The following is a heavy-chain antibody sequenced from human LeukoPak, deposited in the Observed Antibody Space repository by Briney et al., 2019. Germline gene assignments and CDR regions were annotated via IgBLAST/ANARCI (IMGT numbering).Heavy chain of an antibody. D-gene: IGHD4-17*01. Sequence: GASVKVSCKASGSTFIDYYIHWVRQAPGQGLEWMGWINPYSGGTNYAQKFQGRVTMTGDTSISTAYMELNSLRSDDTAVYYCARLGLTVTSDIDWWGQGTLVTVSS. J-gene: IGHJ4*02. CDR3: ARLGLTVTSDIDW. CDR2: INPYSGGT. V-gene: IGHV1-2*02. CDR1: GSTFIDYY.